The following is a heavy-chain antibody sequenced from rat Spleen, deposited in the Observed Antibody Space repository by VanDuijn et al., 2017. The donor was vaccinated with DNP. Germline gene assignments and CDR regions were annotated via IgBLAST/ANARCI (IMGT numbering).Heavy chain of an antibody. J-gene: IGHJ2*01. D-gene: IGHD1-11*01. V-gene: IGHV5S10*01. CDR3: VTRGMYGGYDH. Sequence: EVQLVESGGGVVQPGNSLKLSCAASGFTFSDSAMAWVRQSPKKGLEWVATIIYDGSHTFYRDSVQGRFTISSDNAKTTLYLQMDRLRSDDTGTYYCVTRGMYGGYDHWGQGVMVTVSS. CDR2: IIYDGSHT. CDR1: GFTFSDSA.